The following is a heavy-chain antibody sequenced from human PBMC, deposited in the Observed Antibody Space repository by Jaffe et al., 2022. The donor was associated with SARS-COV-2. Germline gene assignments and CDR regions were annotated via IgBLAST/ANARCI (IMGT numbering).Heavy chain of an antibody. J-gene: IGHJ4*02. CDR2: ISPYNGDT. Sequence: QVQLVQSGAEVKKPGASVKVSCKAFGYTFTSYAISWVRQAPGQGPEWMGWISPYNGDTNYAQKLQGRVTMTTDTSASTAYMELRSLRSDDTAVYYCARGASYSSNWYAYYFDYWGQGTLVTVSS. D-gene: IGHD6-13*01. V-gene: IGHV1-18*01. CDR3: ARGASYSSNWYAYYFDY. CDR1: GYTFTSYA.